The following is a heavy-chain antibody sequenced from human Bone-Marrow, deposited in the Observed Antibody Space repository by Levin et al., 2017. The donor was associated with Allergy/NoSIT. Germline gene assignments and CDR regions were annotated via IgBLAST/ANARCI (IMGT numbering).Heavy chain of an antibody. D-gene: IGHD1-14*01. CDR1: GFTFSTYW. J-gene: IGHJ2*01. Sequence: GGSLRLSCAASGFTFSTYWMHWVRQVPGKGLVWVSRVKSDGSSTTYVDSVKGRFTISRDNAKNTLYLQMNSLRVEDTAIYYCARAPTTTWSNWYFDLWGRGTLVTVSS. CDR3: ARAPTTTWSNWYFDL. CDR2: VKSDGSST. V-gene: IGHV3-74*03.